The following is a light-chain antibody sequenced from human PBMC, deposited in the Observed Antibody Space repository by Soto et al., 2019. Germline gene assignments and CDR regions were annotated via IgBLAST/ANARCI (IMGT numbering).Light chain of an antibody. CDR3: SSYAGSNNYV. V-gene: IGLV2-8*01. CDR2: EVT. Sequence: LTQPPSASGSPGRSVTISCTGTSSDVGGYNYVSWYQQHPGKAPKLIIYEVTKRPSGVPARFSGSKSGNTASLTVSGLQADDEADYYCSSYAGSNNYVFGTGTKVTVL. CDR1: SSDVGGYNY. J-gene: IGLJ1*01.